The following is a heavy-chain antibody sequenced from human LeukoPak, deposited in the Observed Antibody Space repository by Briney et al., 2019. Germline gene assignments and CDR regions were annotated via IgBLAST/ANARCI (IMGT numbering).Heavy chain of an antibody. CDR1: GFTFSSCS. CDR3: ARESYGDYFFDY. CDR2: ISKDGSNK. V-gene: IGHV3-30-3*01. J-gene: IGHJ4*02. D-gene: IGHD4-17*01. Sequence: GGSLRLSCAASGFTFSSCSMHWVRQAPGKGLEWVAIISKDGSNKYYADSVKGRFTISGDNSKNTLYLELNSLRAEDTAVYYCARESYGDYFFDYWGQGTLVTVSS.